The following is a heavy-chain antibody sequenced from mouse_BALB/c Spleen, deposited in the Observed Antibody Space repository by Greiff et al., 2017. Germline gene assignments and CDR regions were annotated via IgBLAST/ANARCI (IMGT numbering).Heavy chain of an antibody. CDR3: TRRVAY. CDR2: IRLKSNNYAT. CDR1: GFTFSNYW. J-gene: IGHJ3*01. Sequence: DVHLVESGGGLVQPGGSMKLSCVASGFTFSNYWMNWVRQSPEKGLEWVAEIRLKSNNYATHYAESVKGRFTISRDDSKSSVYLQMNNLRAEDTGIYYCTRRVAYWGQGTLVTVSA. V-gene: IGHV6-6*02.